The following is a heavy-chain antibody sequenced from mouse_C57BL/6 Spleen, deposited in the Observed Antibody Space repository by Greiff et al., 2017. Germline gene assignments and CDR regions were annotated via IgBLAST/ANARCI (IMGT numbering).Heavy chain of an antibody. CDR2: IWSDGST. J-gene: IGHJ4*01. CDR3: ARHSIYYGYDGGRRYAMDY. V-gene: IGHV2-6-1*01. D-gene: IGHD2-2*01. CDR1: GFSLTSYG. Sequence: QVQLQQSGPGLVAPSQSLSITCTVSGFSLTSYGVHWVRQPPGKGLEWLVVIWSDGSTTYNSALKSRLSISKDNSKSQVFLKMNSLQTDDTAMYYCARHSIYYGYDGGRRYAMDYWGQGTSVTVSS.